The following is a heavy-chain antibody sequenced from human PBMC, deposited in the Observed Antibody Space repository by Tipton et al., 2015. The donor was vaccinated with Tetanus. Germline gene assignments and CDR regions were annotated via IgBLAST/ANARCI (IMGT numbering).Heavy chain of an antibody. CDR3: AKSDPHDYSITYYFDY. D-gene: IGHD4-11*01. CDR2: ISGSGGST. CDR1: GFTFSSYA. J-gene: IGHJ4*02. Sequence: SLRLSCAASGFTFSSYAMSWVRQAPGKGLEWVSVISGSGGSTYYADSVKGRFTISRDNSKNTLYLQMNSLRAEDTAVYYCAKSDPHDYSITYYFDYWGQGTLVTVSS. V-gene: IGHV3-23*01.